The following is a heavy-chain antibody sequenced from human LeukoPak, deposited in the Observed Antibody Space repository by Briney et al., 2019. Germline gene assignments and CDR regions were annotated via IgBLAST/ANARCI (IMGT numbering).Heavy chain of an antibody. V-gene: IGHV1-2*02. CDR2: INPNSGGT. J-gene: IGHJ4*02. CDR3: ARDRRFGEPFDY. CDR1: GYTFTGYY. D-gene: IGHD3-10*01. Sequence: ATVKVSCKASGYTFTGYYMHWVRQAPGQGLEWMGWINPNSGGTNYAQKFQGRVTMTRDTSISTAYMELSRLRSDDTAVYYCARDRRFGEPFDYWGQGTLVTVSS.